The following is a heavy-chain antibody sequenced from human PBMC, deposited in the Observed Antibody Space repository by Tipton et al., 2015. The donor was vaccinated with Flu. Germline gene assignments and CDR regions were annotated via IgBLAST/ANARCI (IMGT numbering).Heavy chain of an antibody. V-gene: IGHV4-34*01. CDR1: GGSFSGYY. D-gene: IGHD7-27*01. CDR2: INHSGST. CDR3: ARDPWGLGSWFGP. J-gene: IGHJ5*02. Sequence: TLSLTCAVYGGSFSGYYWSWIRQPPGKGLEWIGEINHSGSTNYNPSLKSRVTISVDTSKNQFSLKLSSVTAADTAVYYCARDPWGLGSWFGPWGQGTLVTVSS.